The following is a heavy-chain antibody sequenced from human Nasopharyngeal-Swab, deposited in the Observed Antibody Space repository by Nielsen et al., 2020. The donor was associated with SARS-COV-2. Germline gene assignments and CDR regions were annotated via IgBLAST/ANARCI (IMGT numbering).Heavy chain of an antibody. CDR2: IYPSDSDT. D-gene: IGHD2-2*01. Sequence: GGSLRLSCQGSGYTFSSYWIAWVRQMPGKGLEWMGMIYPSDSDTRYSPYFQGQVTMSFDKSINTAYLHWSSLKASDTAMYYCARHGGFCSSTNCYGGWFDPWGQGTQVIVSS. CDR3: ARHGGFCSSTNCYGGWFDP. J-gene: IGHJ5*02. CDR1: GYTFSSYW. V-gene: IGHV5-51*01.